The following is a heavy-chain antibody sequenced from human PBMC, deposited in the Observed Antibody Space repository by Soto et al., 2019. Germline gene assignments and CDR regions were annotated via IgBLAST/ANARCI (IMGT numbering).Heavy chain of an antibody. J-gene: IGHJ4*02. V-gene: IGHV4-31*03. CDR3: ARVPSDPAAIGYFDY. CDR2: IYYSGST. D-gene: IGHD2-2*02. CDR1: GGSISSGGYY. Sequence: SETLSLTCTVSGGSISSGGYYWSWIRQHPGKGLEWIGYIYYSGSTYYNPSLKSRVTISVDTSKNQFSLKLSSVTAADTAVYYCARVPSDPAAIGYFDYWGQGTRVTVSS.